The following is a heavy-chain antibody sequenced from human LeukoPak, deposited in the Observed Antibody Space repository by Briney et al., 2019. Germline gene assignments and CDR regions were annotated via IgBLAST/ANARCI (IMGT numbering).Heavy chain of an antibody. CDR1: GFTFSSYN. V-gene: IGHV3-21*01. Sequence: GGSLRLSCAASGFTFSSYNMKWVRQAPGGGLEWVSSIRRTGTYIYYADSVKGRFTVSRDNAQNSLYLQMNSLRVEDTAVYYCARVLETDCTGGSCYSGLDYWGQGTLVTVSS. D-gene: IGHD2-15*01. CDR3: ARVLETDCTGGSCYSGLDY. CDR2: IRRTGTYI. J-gene: IGHJ4*02.